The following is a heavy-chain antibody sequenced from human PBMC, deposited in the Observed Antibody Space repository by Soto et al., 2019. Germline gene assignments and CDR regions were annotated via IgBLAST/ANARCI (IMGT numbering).Heavy chain of an antibody. CDR2: IYSGGYT. J-gene: IGHJ4*02. D-gene: IGHD6-25*01. CDR3: ATQRGGGGY. V-gene: IGHV3-53*01. CDR1: GFTVSNNY. Sequence: EVQLVESGGGLIQPGGSLRLSCAVSGFTVSNNYMSWVRQAPGKGLEGVSVIYSGGYTAYGDSVKGRFTISRDNSKNTLYLQINSRGPDDTALVCWATQRGGGGYWGQGTLVTVSS.